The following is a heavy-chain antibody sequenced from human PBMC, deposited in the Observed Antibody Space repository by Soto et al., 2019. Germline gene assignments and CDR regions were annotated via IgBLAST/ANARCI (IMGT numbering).Heavy chain of an antibody. J-gene: IGHJ6*02. Sequence: RLSCAASGFTFSSYSMNWVRQAPGKGLEWVSSISSSSSYIYYADSVKGRFTISRDNAKNSLYLQMNSLRAEDTAVYYCARLEVTTVNPYYYYGMDVWGQGTTVTVSS. CDR2: ISSSSSYI. CDR1: GFTFSSYS. V-gene: IGHV3-21*01. CDR3: ARLEVTTVNPYYYYGMDV. D-gene: IGHD4-17*01.